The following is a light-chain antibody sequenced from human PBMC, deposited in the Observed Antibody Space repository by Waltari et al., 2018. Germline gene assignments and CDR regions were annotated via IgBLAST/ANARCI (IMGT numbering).Light chain of an antibody. CDR2: GAS. V-gene: IGKV3-20*01. CDR1: QSVSSSY. J-gene: IGKJ1*01. CDR3: QQYGSSRT. Sequence: EIVLTQSPGTLSLSTGERATLSCRASQSVSSSYLAWYQQKPGQAPRLLLDGASSRATGIPDRFSGSGSGTDFTLTISRLEPEDFAVYYWQQYGSSRTFGQGTKVEIK.